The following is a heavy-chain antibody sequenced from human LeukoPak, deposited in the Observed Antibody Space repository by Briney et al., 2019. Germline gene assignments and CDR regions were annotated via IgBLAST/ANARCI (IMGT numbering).Heavy chain of an antibody. CDR3: AREDYEILTGYYLGLDY. CDR2: INSDGSST. V-gene: IGHV3-74*01. CDR1: GFTFSSYW. J-gene: IGHJ4*02. D-gene: IGHD3-9*01. Sequence: GGSLRLSCAASGFTFSSYWMQWVRQAPGKGLVWVSRINSDGSSTSYADSVKGPFTISRDNAKNTLYLQMNSLRAEDTAVYYCAREDYEILTGYYLGLDYWGQGTLVTVSS.